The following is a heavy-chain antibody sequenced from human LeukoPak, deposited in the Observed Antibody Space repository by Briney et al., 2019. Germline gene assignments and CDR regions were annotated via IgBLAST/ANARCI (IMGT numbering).Heavy chain of an antibody. Sequence: GRSLRLSCAASGFTFDDYAMHWVRQAPGKGLEWVSGISWNSGSIGYADSVKGRFTISRDNSKNTLYLQMNSLRAEDTAVYYCAKDRLSYSSGWYCPYWGQGTLVTVSS. V-gene: IGHV3-9*01. CDR2: ISWNSGSI. J-gene: IGHJ4*02. D-gene: IGHD6-19*01. CDR1: GFTFDDYA. CDR3: AKDRLSYSSGWYCPY.